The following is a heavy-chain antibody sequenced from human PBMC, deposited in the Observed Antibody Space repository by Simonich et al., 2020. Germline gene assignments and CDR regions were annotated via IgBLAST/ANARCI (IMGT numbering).Heavy chain of an antibody. CDR3: ARANERDY. V-gene: IGHV3-21*01. Sequence: EVQLVESGGGLVKPGGSLRLSCAASGFTFSSYSKNWVRQAPRKGLEGVSSISSSSSYRYYADSVKGRFTISRDNAKNSLYLQMNSLRAEDTAVYYCARANERDYWGQGTLVTVSS. CDR1: GFTFSSYS. D-gene: IGHD1-1*01. CDR2: ISSSSSYR. J-gene: IGHJ4*02.